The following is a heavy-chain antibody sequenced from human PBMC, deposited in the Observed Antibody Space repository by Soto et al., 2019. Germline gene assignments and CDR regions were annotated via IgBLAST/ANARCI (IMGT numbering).Heavy chain of an antibody. CDR3: AASSEGVVLDY. Sequence: QVQLQESGPGLVKPSQTLSLTCTVSGGSISSGGYYWSWIRQHPGKGLEWIGYIYYSGSTYHNPSTKSLLTISVDTSKNQFSLTLSSVTAADTAVYYCAASSEGVVLDYWGQGTLVTVSS. J-gene: IGHJ4*02. V-gene: IGHV4-31*01. D-gene: IGHD2-15*01. CDR1: GGSISSGGYY. CDR2: IYYSGST.